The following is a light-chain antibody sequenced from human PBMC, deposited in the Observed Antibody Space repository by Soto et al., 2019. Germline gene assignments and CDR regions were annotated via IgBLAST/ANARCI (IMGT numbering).Light chain of an antibody. Sequence: QSVLAQPASVSGSPGQSITISCTRTSSDVGGSNSVSWYQHHPDKAPRLMIYEVSLRPSTVSSRFSGSKSGNTASLTISGLQAEDEADYYCSSYSSSSTLFGGGTKVTV. V-gene: IGLV2-14*01. J-gene: IGLJ2*01. CDR1: SSDVGGSNS. CDR3: SSYSSSSTL. CDR2: EVS.